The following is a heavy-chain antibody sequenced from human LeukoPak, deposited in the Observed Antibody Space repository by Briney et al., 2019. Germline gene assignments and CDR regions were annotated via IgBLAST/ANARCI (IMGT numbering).Heavy chain of an antibody. Sequence: GGSLRLSCAASGFTFSTSWMSWVRQAPGEGLEWVANIQQDGSATYYVDSVKGRFTISRDNSTNSLYLQMNSLRAEDTAVYYCARFSLYDNSGYYSWLFDFWGQGTLVTVSS. CDR2: IQQDGSAT. CDR3: ARFSLYDNSGYYSWLFDF. J-gene: IGHJ4*02. CDR1: GFTFSTSW. D-gene: IGHD3-22*01. V-gene: IGHV3-7*01.